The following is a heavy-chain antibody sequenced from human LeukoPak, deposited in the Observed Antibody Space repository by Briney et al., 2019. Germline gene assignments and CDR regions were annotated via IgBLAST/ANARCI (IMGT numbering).Heavy chain of an antibody. D-gene: IGHD3-10*01. CDR2: IKEDGSQK. J-gene: IGHJ4*02. CDR1: GFTFSNHY. CDR3: ARDMAMVRGVILYY. Sequence: PGGSLRLSCVASGFTFSNHYMSWVRQAPGKGLEWVANIKEDGSQKYYVDSVKGRFTISRDNSKNTLYLQMNSLRAEDTAVYYCARDMAMVRGVILYYWGQGTLVTVSS. V-gene: IGHV3-7*01.